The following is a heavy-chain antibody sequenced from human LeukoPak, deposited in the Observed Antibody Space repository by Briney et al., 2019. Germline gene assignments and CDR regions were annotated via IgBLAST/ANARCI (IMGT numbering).Heavy chain of an antibody. CDR2: ISGSSSST. J-gene: IGHJ4*02. D-gene: IGHD3-22*01. CDR3: ARDQGENYDSSGYYPY. V-gene: IGHV3-11*06. CDR1: GFTFSDYY. Sequence: QPGGSLRLSCAASGFTFSDYYMSWIRQAPGKGLEWVSYISGSSSSTNYADSVKGRFTISRDNAKNSLYLQMNSLRAEDTAVYYCARDQGENYDSSGYYPYWGQGTPVTVSS.